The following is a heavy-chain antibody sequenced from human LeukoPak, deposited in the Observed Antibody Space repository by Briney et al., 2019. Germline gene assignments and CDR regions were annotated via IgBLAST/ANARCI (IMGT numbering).Heavy chain of an antibody. CDR3: ARDYYDSSV. CDR2: IYTSGST. V-gene: IGHV4-61*02. CDR1: DGSISSGSYY. D-gene: IGHD3-22*01. J-gene: IGHJ3*01. Sequence: SETLPLTCTVSDGSISSGSYYWSWIRQPAGKGLEWIGRIYTSGSTNYNPSLKSRVTISVDTSKNQFSLKLSSVTAADTAVYYCARDYYDSSVWGQGTMVTVSS.